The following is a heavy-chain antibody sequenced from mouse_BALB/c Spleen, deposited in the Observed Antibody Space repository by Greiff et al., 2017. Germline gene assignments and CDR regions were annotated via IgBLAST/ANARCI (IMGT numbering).Heavy chain of an antibody. Sequence: LQQPGSELVRPGASVKLSCKASGYTFTSYWMYWVKQRPGQGLEWIGNIYPGSGSTNYDEKFKSKATLTVDTSSSTAYMQLSSLTSEDSAVYYYTRATLTMTYAMDYWGQGTSVTVSS. J-gene: IGHJ4*01. CDR1: GYTFTSYW. D-gene: IGHD1-1*02. V-gene: IGHV1S22*01. CDR3: TRATLTMTYAMDY. CDR2: IYPGSGST.